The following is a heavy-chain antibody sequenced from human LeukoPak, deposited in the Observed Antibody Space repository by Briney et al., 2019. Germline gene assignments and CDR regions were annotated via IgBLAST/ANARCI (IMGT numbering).Heavy chain of an antibody. CDR1: GGSFSGYY. V-gene: IGHV4-34*01. CDR2: INHSGST. CDR3: ASSDSSSWYARQHPTGGY. Sequence: SETLSLTCAVYGGSFSGYYWSWIRQPPGKGLEWIGEINHSGSTNYNPSLKSRVTISVDTSKNQFSLKLSSVTAADTAVYYCASSDSSSWYARQHPTGGYWGQGTLVTVSS. D-gene: IGHD6-13*01. J-gene: IGHJ4*02.